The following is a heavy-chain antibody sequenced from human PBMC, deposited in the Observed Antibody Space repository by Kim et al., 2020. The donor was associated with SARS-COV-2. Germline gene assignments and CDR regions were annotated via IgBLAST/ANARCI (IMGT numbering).Heavy chain of an antibody. V-gene: IGHV1-2*06. CDR2: INPSSAYT. CDR3: ARGKETVSTMFRDNWFDP. D-gene: IGHD3-10*01. CDR1: GYTFTGYF. J-gene: IGHJ5*02. Sequence: ASVKVSCKASGYTFTGYFIHWVRQAPGQGLEWMGRINPSSAYTDSAQRFQDRVTMTRDTSISTAYMELSSLRSDDTAVYFCARGKETVSTMFRDNWFDPWGQGTLVTVSS.